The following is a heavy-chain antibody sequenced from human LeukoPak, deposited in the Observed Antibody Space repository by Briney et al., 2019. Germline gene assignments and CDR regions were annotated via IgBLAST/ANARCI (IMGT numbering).Heavy chain of an antibody. J-gene: IGHJ6*03. CDR1: GGSISSGGYY. Sequence: SQTLSLTCTVSGGSISSGGYYWSWIRQHPGKGLEWLGYIYYSGSTYYSPSLKSRVTISVDTSKNQFSLKLSSVTAADTAVYYCARHYGDYGPAPHYYYYYIDVWGKGTTVTVSS. D-gene: IGHD4-17*01. CDR2: IYYSGST. CDR3: ARHYGDYGPAPHYYYYYIDV. V-gene: IGHV4-31*03.